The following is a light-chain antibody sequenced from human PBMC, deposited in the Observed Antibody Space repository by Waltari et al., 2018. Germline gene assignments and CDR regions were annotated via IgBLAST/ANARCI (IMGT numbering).Light chain of an antibody. CDR1: SSDLGGYNY. J-gene: IGLJ2*01. V-gene: IGLV2-14*01. CDR2: DVA. Sequence: QSALTQPASVSGSPGQSITISCTATSSDLGGYNYVSWYQQHPGKAPKLMVYDVARWPSGVSNRFSGSKSGNTAALTISGLQAEDEADSYGTSYTTTKTVVFGGGTKVTVL. CDR3: TSYTTTKTVV.